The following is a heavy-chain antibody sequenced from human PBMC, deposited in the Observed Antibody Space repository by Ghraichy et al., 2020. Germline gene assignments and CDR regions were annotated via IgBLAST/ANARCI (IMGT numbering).Heavy chain of an antibody. Sequence: GGSLRLSCAASGFTFSSYAMHWVRQAPGKGLEWVAVISYDGSNKYYADSVKGRFTISRDNSKNTLYLQMNSLRAEDTAVYYCARVRYYYDSSGSPCYWGQGTLVTVSS. V-gene: IGHV3-30-3*01. CDR1: GFTFSSYA. CDR3: ARVRYYYDSSGSPCY. D-gene: IGHD3-22*01. CDR2: ISYDGSNK. J-gene: IGHJ4*02.